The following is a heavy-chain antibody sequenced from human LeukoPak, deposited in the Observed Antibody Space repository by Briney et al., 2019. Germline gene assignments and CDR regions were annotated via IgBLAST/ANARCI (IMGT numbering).Heavy chain of an antibody. CDR2: INHSGST. V-gene: IGHV4-34*01. D-gene: IGHD6-6*01. Sequence: SETLSLTCAVYGGSFSGYYWSWIRRPPGKGLEWIGEINHSGSTNYNPSLKSRVTISVDTSKNQFSLKLSSVTAADTAVYYCSIAARGVDYWGQGTLVTVSS. J-gene: IGHJ4*02. CDR1: GGSFSGYY. CDR3: SIAARGVDY.